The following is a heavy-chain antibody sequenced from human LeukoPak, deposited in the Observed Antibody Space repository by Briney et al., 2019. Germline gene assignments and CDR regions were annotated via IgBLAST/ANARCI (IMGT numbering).Heavy chain of an antibody. D-gene: IGHD1-26*01. J-gene: IGHJ4*02. CDR1: GFTFSSYS. V-gene: IGHV3-48*01. CDR3: AKVGALVGTTTGDS. Sequence: GGSLRLSCAASGFTFSSYSMNWVRQAPGKGLEWVSYISSSSSTIYYADSVKGRFTISRDTSKNTLYLEMNSLRAEDTAVYYCAKVGALVGTTTGDSWGQGTLVTVSS. CDR2: ISSSSSTI.